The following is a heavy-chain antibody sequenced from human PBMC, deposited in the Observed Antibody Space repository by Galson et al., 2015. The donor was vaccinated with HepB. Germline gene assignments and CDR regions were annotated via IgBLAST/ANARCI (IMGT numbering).Heavy chain of an antibody. CDR3: ARDYSSSWYEYFQH. J-gene: IGHJ1*01. CDR1: GFTFSSYA. CDR2: ISYDGSNK. Sequence: SLRLSCAASGFTFSSYAMHWVRQAPGKGLEWVAVISYDGSNKYYADSVKGRFTISRDNSKNTLYLQMNSLRAEDTAVYYCARDYSSSWYEYFQHWGQGTLVTVSS. D-gene: IGHD6-13*01. V-gene: IGHV3-30*04.